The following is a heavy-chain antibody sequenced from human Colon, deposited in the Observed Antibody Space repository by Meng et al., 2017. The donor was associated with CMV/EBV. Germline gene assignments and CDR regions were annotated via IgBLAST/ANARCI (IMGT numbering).Heavy chain of an antibody. J-gene: IGHJ5*02. CDR1: GFTFSSYA. CDR3: ARDEAP. Sequence: QVQLVESGGGVVQPGTSLRLSCAASGFTFSSYAMHWVGQAQGKGLAWVAVISYDGKTKYYAESVKGRFTISRNNSKNTVYLQMNSLRGEDTAVYYCARDEAPWGQGTLVTVSS. CDR2: ISYDGKTK. V-gene: IGHV3-30*04.